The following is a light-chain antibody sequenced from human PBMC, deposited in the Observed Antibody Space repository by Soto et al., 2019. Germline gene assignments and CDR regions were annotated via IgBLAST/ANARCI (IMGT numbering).Light chain of an antibody. CDR2: KAS. J-gene: IGKJ2*01. CDR3: QQYNSPRYT. V-gene: IGKV1-5*03. CDR1: QSISSG. Sequence: DIQMTQSPSTLSASVGDRVTITCRASQSISSGLAWYQQKPGKAPKRLIYKASSLESGVPSRFSGSGSGTEFTLTISSLQPDDFATYYCQQYNSPRYTFGQGTKLQIK.